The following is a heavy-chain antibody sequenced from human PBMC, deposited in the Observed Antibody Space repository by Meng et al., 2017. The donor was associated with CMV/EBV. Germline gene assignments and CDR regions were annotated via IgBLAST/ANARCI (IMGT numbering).Heavy chain of an antibody. CDR1: GGSISSYY. D-gene: IGHD2-2*01. V-gene: IGHV4-59*01. CDR3: ARVDIVVVGSYGMDV. J-gene: IGHJ6*02. CDR2: IYYSGST. Sequence: SETLSLTCTVSGGSISSYYWSWIRQPPGKGLEWIGYIYYSGSTNYNPSLKSRVTISVDTSKNQFSLKLSSVTAADTAVYYCARVDIVVVGSYGMDVWGQGTTVTVSS.